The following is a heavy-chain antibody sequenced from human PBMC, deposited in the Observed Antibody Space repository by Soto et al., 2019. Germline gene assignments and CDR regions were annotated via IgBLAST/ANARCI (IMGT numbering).Heavy chain of an antibody. D-gene: IGHD3-22*01. J-gene: IGHJ4*02. CDR2: FDPEDGET. CDR1: GYTLTELS. V-gene: IGHV1-24*01. CDR3: ATGRAYDSSGYWTGIDY. Sequence: ASVKVSCKVSGYTLTELSMHWVRQAPGKGLEWMGGFDPEDGETIYAQKFQGRVTMTGDTSTDTAYMELSSLRSEDTAVYYCATGRAYDSSGYWTGIDYWGQGTLVTVPQ.